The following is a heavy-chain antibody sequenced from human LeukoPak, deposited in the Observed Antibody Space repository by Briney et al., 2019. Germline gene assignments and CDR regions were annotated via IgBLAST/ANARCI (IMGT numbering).Heavy chain of an antibody. CDR3: ARGGYSYGHDY. CDR2: IKPDGSEK. D-gene: IGHD5-18*01. Sequence: GGSLRLSCAASGFTFSTYWMSWVRQAPGKGLEWVAKIKPDGSEKYYVDSVKGRFTISRDKVKNSLYLQMNSLRDEDTAVYYCARGGYSYGHDYWGQGTLVTVSS. J-gene: IGHJ4*02. V-gene: IGHV3-7*01. CDR1: GFTFSTYW.